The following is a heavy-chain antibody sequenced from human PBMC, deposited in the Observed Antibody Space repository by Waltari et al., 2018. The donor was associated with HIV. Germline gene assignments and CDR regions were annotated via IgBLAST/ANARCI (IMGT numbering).Heavy chain of an antibody. CDR2: FNLNNAGT. CDR3: ARGALPAAIHYGMDA. CDR1: GYNFIAYY. V-gene: IGHV1-2*06. Sequence: QVQLVQSGAEMKKPGASVKVSCKASGYNFIAYYIHWVRQAPGQGLEWMGRFNLNNAGTDYPQKCQGRVTMTRVTSINTVYMEPFRLRPDDTAVYYCARGALPAAIHYGMDAWGQGTTVTVSS. D-gene: IGHD2-2*01. J-gene: IGHJ6*02.